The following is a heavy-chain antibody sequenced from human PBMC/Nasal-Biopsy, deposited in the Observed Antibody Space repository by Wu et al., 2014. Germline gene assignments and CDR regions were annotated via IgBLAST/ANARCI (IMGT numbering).Heavy chain of an antibody. CDR2: IYHSGAT. D-gene: IGHD3-22*01. CDR1: GDSIATGSYY. CDR3: ARILKDYYDSTGYSLASVFDS. Sequence: TLSLTCNVSGDSIATGSYYWSWIRQPPGTGLEWIGYIYHSGATYYNPSLKSRVSISLDTSRNQFSLKLISVTAADTAVYYCARILKDYYDSTGYSLASVFDSWGQGTLVTVSS. V-gene: IGHV4-30-4*01. J-gene: IGHJ4*02.